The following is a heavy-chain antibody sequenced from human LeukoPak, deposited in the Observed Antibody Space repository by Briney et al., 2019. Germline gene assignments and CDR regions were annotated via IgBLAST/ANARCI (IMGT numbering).Heavy chain of an antibody. Sequence: GESLRLSCAAYGFTFSKYYRNWVRQAPGKGLEWVSYISSSSSTIYYADSVKGRFTISRDDAKNSLYLQMNSLRAEDTAVYYCARGKSSKQQVARLLDYWGQGTLVTVSS. V-gene: IGHV3-48*01. CDR3: ARGKSSKQQVARLLDY. J-gene: IGHJ4*02. CDR2: ISSSSSTI. CDR1: GFTFSKYY. D-gene: IGHD6-13*01.